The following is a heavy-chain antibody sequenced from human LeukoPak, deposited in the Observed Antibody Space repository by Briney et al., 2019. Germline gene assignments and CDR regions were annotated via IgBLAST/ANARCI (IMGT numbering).Heavy chain of an antibody. CDR3: ATLYWCYEEEYFVY. D-gene: IGHD4/OR15-4a*01. CDR1: GYSLTGYY. CDR2: INPNSGGT. V-gene: IGHV1-2*02. J-gene: IGHJ4*02. Sequence: ASVKVSCKASGYSLTGYYMHWVRQAPGQGLEWMGWINPNSGGTNYAQKLQGRVTMPRDTSISTAYMELSRLRSDDTAVYYCATLYWCYEEEYFVYGGQETLVTVSS.